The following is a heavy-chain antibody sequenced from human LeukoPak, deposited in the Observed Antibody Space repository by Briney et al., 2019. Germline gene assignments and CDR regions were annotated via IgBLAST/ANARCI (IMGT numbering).Heavy chain of an antibody. J-gene: IGHJ4*02. CDR3: ATGRGYSYGSSLNPHFDY. CDR1: GGTFSSYA. CDR2: FDPEDGET. Sequence: ASVKVSCEASGGTFSSYAISWVRQAPGKGLEWMGGFDPEDGETIYAQKFQGRVAMTEDTSTGTAYMELSSLRSEDTAVYYCATGRGYSYGSSLNPHFDYWGQGTLVTVSS. V-gene: IGHV1-24*01. D-gene: IGHD5-18*01.